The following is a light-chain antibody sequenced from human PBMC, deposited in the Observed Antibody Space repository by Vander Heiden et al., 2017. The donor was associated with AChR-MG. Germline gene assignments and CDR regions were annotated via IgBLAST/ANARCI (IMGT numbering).Light chain of an antibody. V-gene: IGLV1-40*01. Sequence: QSVLTQAPSVSGAPGQRVTISCTGSSSNIDAGYDVHWYQQVPGRAPRLLIYGNKNRPSGVPDRFSGSKSGTSASLAITGLQTEDEADYYCQSFDSRLSGVVFGGGTKVTVL. J-gene: IGLJ2*01. CDR1: SSNIDAGYD. CDR2: GNK. CDR3: QSFDSRLSGVV.